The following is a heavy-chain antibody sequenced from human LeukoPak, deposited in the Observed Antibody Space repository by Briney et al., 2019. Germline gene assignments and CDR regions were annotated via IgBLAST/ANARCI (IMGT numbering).Heavy chain of an antibody. CDR3: AGQDYYDSSGYYEVVGFI. Sequence: PGGSLRLSCAASGLIFSSYVMSWVRQAPGKGLEWVSTISGTGSDTYYTDSVKGRFTISRDNSKNTLYLQMNSLRAEEMAVYYCAGQDYYDSSGYYEVVGFIWGQGTLVTVSS. CDR1: GLIFSSYV. V-gene: IGHV3-23*01. D-gene: IGHD3-22*01. CDR2: ISGTGSDT. J-gene: IGHJ4*02.